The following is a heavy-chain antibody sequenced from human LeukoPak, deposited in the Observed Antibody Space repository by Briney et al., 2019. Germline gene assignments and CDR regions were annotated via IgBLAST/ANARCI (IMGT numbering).Heavy chain of an antibody. V-gene: IGHV4-39*01. CDR3: ATWASTGLGFDP. Sequence: SETLSLTCTVSGGSISSSSYYWGWIRQPPGKGLEWIGSIYYSGSTYYNPSLKSRVTISVDTSKNQFSLKLSSVTAADTAVYYCATWASTGLGFDPWGQGTLVTVSS. CDR1: GGSISSSSYY. D-gene: IGHD1-14*01. CDR2: IYYSGST. J-gene: IGHJ5*02.